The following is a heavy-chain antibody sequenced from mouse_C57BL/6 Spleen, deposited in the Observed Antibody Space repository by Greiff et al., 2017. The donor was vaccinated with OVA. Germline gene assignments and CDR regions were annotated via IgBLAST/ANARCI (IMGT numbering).Heavy chain of an antibody. CDR2: ISYDGSN. Sequence: VQLKESGPGLVKPSQSLSLTCSVTGYSITSGYYWNWIRQFPGNKLEWMGYISYDGSNNYNPSLKNRISITRDTSKNQFFLKLNSVTTEDTATYYCAYDGYYGRFAYWGQGTLVTVSA. CDR1: GYSITSGYY. CDR3: AYDGYYGRFAY. D-gene: IGHD2-3*01. J-gene: IGHJ3*01. V-gene: IGHV3-6*01.